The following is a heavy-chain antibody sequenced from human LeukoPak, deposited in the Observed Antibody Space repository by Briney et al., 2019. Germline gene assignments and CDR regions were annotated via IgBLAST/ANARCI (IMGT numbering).Heavy chain of an antibody. V-gene: IGHV4-34*01. D-gene: IGHD3-16*01. CDR3: AKRGGAPSPYYFAH. Sequence: PSETLSLTCAVYGDSFSGYYWSWIRQSPGTGLEWIGEVNDRGTTNYNPNLKSRVTISVVTSSNQFSLKLTSVTAADTAIYFCAKRGGAPSPYYFAHGDQGPLATFPS. J-gene: IGHJ4*02. CDR2: VNDRGTT. CDR1: GDSFSGYY.